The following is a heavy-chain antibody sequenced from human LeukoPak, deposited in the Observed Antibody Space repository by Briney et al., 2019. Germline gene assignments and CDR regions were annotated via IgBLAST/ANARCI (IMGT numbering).Heavy chain of an antibody. J-gene: IGHJ5*02. Sequence: EASVKVSCKASGYTFTGYYMHWVRQAPGQGLEWMGRINPNSGGTNYAQKFQGRVTMTRDTSISTAYMELSRLRSDDTAVYYCATQLGYCTNGVCYTGAWFGPWGQGTLVTVSS. V-gene: IGHV1-2*06. CDR1: GYTFTGYY. D-gene: IGHD2-8*01. CDR2: INPNSGGT. CDR3: ATQLGYCTNGVCYTGAWFGP.